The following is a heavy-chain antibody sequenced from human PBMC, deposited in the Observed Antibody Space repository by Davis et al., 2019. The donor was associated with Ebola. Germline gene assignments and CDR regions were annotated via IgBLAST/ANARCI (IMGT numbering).Heavy chain of an antibody. Sequence: PSETLSLTCAVYGGSFSGYYWSWIRQPPGKGLEWIGEINHSGSTNYNPSLKSRVTISVDTSKNQFSLKLSSVTAADTAVYYCARVKYVVDTAMVTADYYMDVWGKGTTVTVSS. J-gene: IGHJ6*03. V-gene: IGHV4-34*01. CDR1: GGSFSGYY. CDR2: INHSGST. CDR3: ARVKYVVDTAMVTADYYMDV. D-gene: IGHD5-18*01.